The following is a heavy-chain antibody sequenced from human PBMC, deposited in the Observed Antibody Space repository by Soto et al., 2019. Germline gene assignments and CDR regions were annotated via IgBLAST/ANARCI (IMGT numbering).Heavy chain of an antibody. D-gene: IGHD1-26*01. V-gene: IGHV3-74*01. CDR2: INSDGSRI. CDR1: GFSFSTYW. CDR3: ARVATGSYNWFDP. Sequence: EVELVESGGGLVQPGGSLRLSCAASGFSFSTYWMHWVRQAPGKGLVWVSRINSDGSRINYGDSVKGRFTVSRDNAKNTGYLQMNSLRADDTAVYYCARVATGSYNWFDPWGQGTLVTVSS. J-gene: IGHJ5*02.